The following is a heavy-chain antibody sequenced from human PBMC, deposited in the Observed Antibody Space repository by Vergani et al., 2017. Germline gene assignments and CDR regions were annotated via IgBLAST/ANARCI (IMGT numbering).Heavy chain of an antibody. CDR3: ARSKIQRWMDV. J-gene: IGHJ6*02. D-gene: IGHD4-11*01. V-gene: IGHV4-38-2*01. Sequence: QVQLQESGPGLVKPSETLSLTCAVSGYSISSGYYWGWIRQPPGKGLEWIGSIYHSGSTYYNPSLKSRVTISVDTSKNQFSLKLSSVTAADTAVYYCARSKIQRWMDVWGQGTTVTVSS. CDR1: GYSISSGYY. CDR2: IYHSGST.